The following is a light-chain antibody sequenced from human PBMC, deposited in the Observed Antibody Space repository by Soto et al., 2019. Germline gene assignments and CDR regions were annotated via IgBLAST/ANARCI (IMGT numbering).Light chain of an antibody. CDR3: LQHDRYPYS. Sequence: DIQMTQSPSAMSVSIGDRVTITCRASQAISSYLAWFQQKSGKVPTRLIYVASTLQSGVPSRFSGSGSGTDFTLTITNVQPEDVATYFCLQHDRYPYSFGQGTKL. CDR2: VAS. CDR1: QAISSY. J-gene: IGKJ2*03. V-gene: IGKV1-17*03.